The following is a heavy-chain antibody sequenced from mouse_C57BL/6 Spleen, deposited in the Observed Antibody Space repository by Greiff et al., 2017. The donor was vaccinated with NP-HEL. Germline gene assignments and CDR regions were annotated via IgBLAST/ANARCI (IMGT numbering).Heavy chain of an antibody. CDR3: ARSNYGSSACDY. V-gene: IGHV1-69*01. CDR1: GYTFTSYW. J-gene: IGHJ2*01. CDR2: IDPSDSYT. D-gene: IGHD1-1*01. Sequence: VQLQRSGAELVMPGASVKLSCKASGYTFTSYWMHWVKQRPGQGLEWIGEIDPSDSYTNYNQKFKGKSTLTVDKSSSTAYMQLSSLTYEDSAVYYCARSNYGSSACDYWGQGTTLTVSS.